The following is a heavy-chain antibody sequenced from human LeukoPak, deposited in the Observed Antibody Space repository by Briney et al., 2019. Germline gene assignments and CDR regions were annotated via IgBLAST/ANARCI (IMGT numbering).Heavy chain of an antibody. D-gene: IGHD6-19*01. V-gene: IGHV3-7*03. CDR3: ASDAVAGTFDWFDP. CDR1: GFTFSSYW. CDR2: IKQDECEK. J-gene: IGHJ5*02. Sequence: GGSLRLSCAASGFTFSSYWMSWVRQAPGKGLEWGANIKQDECEKYYVDSVKGRFTISRDNAKNSLYLQMNSLRAEATAVCYCASDAVAGTFDWFDPWGQGTLVTVSS.